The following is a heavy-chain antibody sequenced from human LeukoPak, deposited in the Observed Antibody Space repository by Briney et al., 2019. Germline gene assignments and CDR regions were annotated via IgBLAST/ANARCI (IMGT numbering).Heavy chain of an antibody. CDR2: ISYDGSNK. CDR3: AKDLSYDYGDYGGGFFYYYYGMDV. D-gene: IGHD4-17*01. V-gene: IGHV3-30*18. J-gene: IGHJ6*04. Sequence: GGSLRLSCAASGYTFSSYGMDWVRQAPGKGREWVAVISYDGSNKYYADSVKCRFTISRDNSKNTLYLQMNSLRPEDTAVYSCAKDLSYDYGDYGGGFFYYYYGMDVWGKGTTVTVSS. CDR1: GYTFSSYG.